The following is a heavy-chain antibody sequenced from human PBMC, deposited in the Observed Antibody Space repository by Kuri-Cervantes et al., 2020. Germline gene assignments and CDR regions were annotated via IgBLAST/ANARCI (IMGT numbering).Heavy chain of an antibody. CDR2: IGWDGGSI. D-gene: IGHD1-26*01. CDR3: VKGTHSGSYRPLDY. CDR1: GFTFNDYA. V-gene: IGHV3-9*01. J-gene: IGHJ4*02. Sequence: GGSLRLSCAASGFTFNDYAMHWVRQAPGKGLEWVSGIGWDGGSIGYADSVKGRFTMSRDNAKNSLYLQMNSLRGDDTAFYYCVKGTHSGSYRPLDYWGQGTLVTVSS.